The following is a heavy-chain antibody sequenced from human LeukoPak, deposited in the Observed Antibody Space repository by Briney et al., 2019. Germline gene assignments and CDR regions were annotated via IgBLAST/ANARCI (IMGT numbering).Heavy chain of an antibody. CDR3: ARTSSSSRHYYYYYYMDV. Sequence: ASVKVSCKASGYTFTSYDINWVRQATGQGLEWMGWMNPNSGNTGYAQKFQGRVTITRNTSISTAYMELSSLRSEDTAVYYCARTSSSSRHYYYYYYMDVWGKGTTVTVSS. J-gene: IGHJ6*03. D-gene: IGHD6-6*01. CDR2: MNPNSGNT. V-gene: IGHV1-8*03. CDR1: GYTFTSYD.